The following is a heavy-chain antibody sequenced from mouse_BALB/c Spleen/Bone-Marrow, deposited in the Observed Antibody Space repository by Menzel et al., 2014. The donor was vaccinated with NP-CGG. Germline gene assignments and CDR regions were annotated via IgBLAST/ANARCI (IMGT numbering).Heavy chain of an antibody. J-gene: IGHJ3*01. Sequence: VQLQQSGAELVKPGASVKLSCTASGFNIKDTYMHWVKQRPEQGLEWIGRIDPANGNTKYDPKFQGKATITADTSSNTAYLQLSSLTSEDTAVYYCAFYYYGSSLFVYWGQGTLVTVSA. CDR2: IDPANGNT. V-gene: IGHV14-3*02. CDR1: GFNIKDTY. D-gene: IGHD1-1*01. CDR3: AFYYYGSSLFVY.